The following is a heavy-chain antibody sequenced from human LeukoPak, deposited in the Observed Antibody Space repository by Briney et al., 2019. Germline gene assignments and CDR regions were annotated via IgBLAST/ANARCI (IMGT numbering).Heavy chain of an antibody. Sequence: GASVKVSCKASRYTFTGYYMHWVRQAPGQGLEWMGRINPNSGGTNYAQKFQGRVTMTRDTSISTAYMELSRLRSDDTAVYYCAILGFGGREGSFDYWGQGTLVTVSS. CDR1: RYTFTGYY. D-gene: IGHD3-10*01. V-gene: IGHV1-2*06. CDR2: INPNSGGT. J-gene: IGHJ4*02. CDR3: AILGFGGREGSFDY.